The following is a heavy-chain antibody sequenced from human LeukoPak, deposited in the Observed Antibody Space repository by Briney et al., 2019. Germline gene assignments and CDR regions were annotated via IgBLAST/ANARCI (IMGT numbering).Heavy chain of an antibody. D-gene: IGHD4-17*01. Sequence: SETLSLTCTVSGGSISSSSYYWGWIRQPRGKGLEWIGSIYYSETTYYNPSLKSRVTISVDTPKNQFSLNLNSVTAADTAVYYCARGPTTVTRAFDYWGQGTLVTVSS. V-gene: IGHV4-39*07. CDR2: IYYSETT. J-gene: IGHJ4*02. CDR1: GGSISSSSYY. CDR3: ARGPTTVTRAFDY.